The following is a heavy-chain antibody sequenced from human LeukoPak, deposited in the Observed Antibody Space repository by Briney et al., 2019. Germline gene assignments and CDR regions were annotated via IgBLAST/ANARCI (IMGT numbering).Heavy chain of an antibody. CDR3: ARTPRRRMAVPYYYYGMDV. CDR1: GFTFSSYD. J-gene: IGHJ6*02. V-gene: IGHV3-13*01. CDR2: IGTAGDT. D-gene: IGHD6-19*01. Sequence: GGSLRLSCAASGFTFSSYDMHWVRQATGKGLERVSAIGTAGDTYYPGSVKGRFTISRENAKNSLYLQMNSLRAGDTAVYYCARTPRRRMAVPYYYYGMDVWGQGTTVTVSS.